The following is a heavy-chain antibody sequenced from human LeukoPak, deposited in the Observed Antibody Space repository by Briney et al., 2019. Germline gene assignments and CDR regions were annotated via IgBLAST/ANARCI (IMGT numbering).Heavy chain of an antibody. D-gene: IGHD3-22*01. CDR2: IWYDGSNK. J-gene: IGHJ4*02. CDR1: GFTFSSYG. V-gene: IGHV3-33*01. CDR3: ARATYYYASSGYPNRHFDY. Sequence: PGRSLRLSCAASGFTFSSYGMHWVRQAPGKGLEWVAVIWYDGSNKYFADSVSGRFTISRDNPKNTLYLQMDSLRAEDTAVYYCARATYYYASSGYPNRHFDYWGQGTLVTVSS.